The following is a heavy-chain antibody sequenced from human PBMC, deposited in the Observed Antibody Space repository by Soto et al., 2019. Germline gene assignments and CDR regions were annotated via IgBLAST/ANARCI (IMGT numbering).Heavy chain of an antibody. Sequence: SETLSLTCTVSGGSISSSSYYWGWIRQPPGKGLEWIGSIYYSGSTYYNPSLKSRVTISVDTSKNQFSLKLSSVTAADTAVYYCARQRYFDWLLLSTHFDSWGQGTLVTVSS. CDR3: ARQRYFDWLLLSTHFDS. J-gene: IGHJ4*02. V-gene: IGHV4-39*01. CDR2: IYYSGST. CDR1: GGSISSSSYY. D-gene: IGHD3-9*01.